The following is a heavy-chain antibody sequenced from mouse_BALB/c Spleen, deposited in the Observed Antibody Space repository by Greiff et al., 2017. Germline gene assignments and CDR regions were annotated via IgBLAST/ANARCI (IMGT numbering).Heavy chain of an antibody. Sequence: VQRVESGPGLVAPSQSLSITCTVSGFSLTSYGVHWVRQPPGKGLEWLGVIWAGGSTNYNSALMSRLSISKDNSKSQVFLKMNSLQTDDTAMYYCARYRYDVGLAYWGQGTLVTVSA. CDR3: ARYRYDVGLAY. CDR2: IWAGGST. J-gene: IGHJ3*01. D-gene: IGHD2-14*01. CDR1: GFSLTSYG. V-gene: IGHV2-9*02.